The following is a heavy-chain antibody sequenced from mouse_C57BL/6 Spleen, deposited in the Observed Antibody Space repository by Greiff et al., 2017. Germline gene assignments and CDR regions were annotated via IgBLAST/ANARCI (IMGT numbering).Heavy chain of an antibody. CDR1: GYTFTDYN. Sequence: VQLQQSGPELVKPGASVKMSCKASGYTFTDYNMHWVKQSHGKSLEWIGYINPNNGGTSYNQKFKGKATLTVNKSSSTAYMELRSLTSEDSAVYYCASLGRKGLDYWGQGTTLTVSS. CDR3: ASLGRKGLDY. J-gene: IGHJ2*01. CDR2: INPNNGGT. D-gene: IGHD4-1*01. V-gene: IGHV1-22*01.